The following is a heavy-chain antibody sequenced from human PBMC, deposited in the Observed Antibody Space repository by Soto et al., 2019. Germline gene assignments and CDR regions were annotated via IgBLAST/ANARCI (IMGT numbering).Heavy chain of an antibody. D-gene: IGHD6-19*01. CDR3: ARDRSYSSGWYNAFDI. CDR2: IYYSGST. J-gene: IGHJ3*02. V-gene: IGHV4-59*01. Sequence: QVQLQESGPGLVKPSETLSLTCTVSGGSISSYYWSWIRQPPGKGLEWIGYIYYSGSTNYNPSLKSRFTISVDTSKNQFSLKLSSVTAADTAVYYCARDRSYSSGWYNAFDIWGQGTMVTVSS. CDR1: GGSISSYY.